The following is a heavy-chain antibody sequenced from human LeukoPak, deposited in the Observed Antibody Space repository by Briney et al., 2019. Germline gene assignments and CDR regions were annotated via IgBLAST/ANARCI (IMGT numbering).Heavy chain of an antibody. V-gene: IGHV4-34*01. Sequence: SETLSLTCAVYGGSFSGYYWSWIRQPPGKGLEWIGEINHSGSTNYNPSLKSRVTISVDTSKNQFSLKLSSVTAADTAVYYCARAMIFGVYYFDYWGQGTLATVSS. CDR2: INHSGST. CDR1: GGSFSGYY. D-gene: IGHD3-3*01. J-gene: IGHJ4*02. CDR3: ARAMIFGVYYFDY.